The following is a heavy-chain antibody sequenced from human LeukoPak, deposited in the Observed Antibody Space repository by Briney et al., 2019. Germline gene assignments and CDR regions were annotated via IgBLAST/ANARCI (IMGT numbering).Heavy chain of an antibody. CDR3: AKDNPIEEVPGLGPGQ. CDR2: IRYDGSTK. Sequence: GRSLRLSCAASGFTFSSYGIHWVRQAPGMGLERVAFIRYDGSTKLYADSVKGRFSISRDNSKNTLWLQMNSVRTEDTAVYYCAKDNPIEEVPGLGPGQWGQGTLVTVSS. J-gene: IGHJ4*02. V-gene: IGHV3-30*02. D-gene: IGHD2-2*01. CDR1: GFTFSSYG.